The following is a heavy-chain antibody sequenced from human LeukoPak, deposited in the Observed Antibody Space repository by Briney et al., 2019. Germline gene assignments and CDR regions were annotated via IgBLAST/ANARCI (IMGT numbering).Heavy chain of an antibody. CDR1: GFTFSSYG. CDR3: ARGHMTTVTGGHGMDV. Sequence: GGSLRLTCAASGFTFSSYGMHWVRQAPGKGLEWVAVIWYDGSNKYYADSVKGRFTISRDNSKNTLYLQMNSLRAEDTAVYYCARGHMTTVTGGHGMDVWGQGTTVTVSS. J-gene: IGHJ6*02. V-gene: IGHV3-33*01. CDR2: IWYDGSNK. D-gene: IGHD4-4*01.